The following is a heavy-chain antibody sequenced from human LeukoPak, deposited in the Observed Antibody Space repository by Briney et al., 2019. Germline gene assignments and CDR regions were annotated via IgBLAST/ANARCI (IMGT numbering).Heavy chain of an antibody. CDR2: IYTSGST. V-gene: IGHV4-4*07. CDR3: ARDYYGSGWFDP. D-gene: IGHD3-10*01. J-gene: IGHJ5*02. Sequence: SETLSLTCTVSGGSISSYYWSWIRQPAGKGLGWIVRIYTSGSTNYNPSLKSRVTMSVDTSKNQFSLKLSSVTAADTAVYYCARDYYGSGWFDPWGQGTLVTVSS. CDR1: GGSISSYY.